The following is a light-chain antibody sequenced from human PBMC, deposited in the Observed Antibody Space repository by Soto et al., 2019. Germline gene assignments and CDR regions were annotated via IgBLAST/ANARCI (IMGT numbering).Light chain of an antibody. CDR1: SSNFGAGHD. Sequence: QSVLTQPPSVSGAPGQRVTISCTGSSSNFGAGHDVHWYQQLPGTAPKLLIYGNNNRPSGVPARFSGSRSGTSASLAITGLQAEDEADYYCCSFTSSNTHVFGTGTKLTVL. V-gene: IGLV1-40*01. CDR2: GNN. CDR3: CSFTSSNTHV. J-gene: IGLJ1*01.